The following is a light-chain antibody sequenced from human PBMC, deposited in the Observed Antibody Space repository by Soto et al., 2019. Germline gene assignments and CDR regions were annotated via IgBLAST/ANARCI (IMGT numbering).Light chain of an antibody. CDR1: ESISNN. J-gene: IGKJ4*01. CDR2: RTS. V-gene: IGKV3-15*01. CDR3: QQYRDWPLT. Sequence: EIVMTQSPATLSVSQGETATLSCRASESISNNLAWYQQKPGQAPRLVIYRTSIRATAVPARFSGSGSGTEFTLTISSLQSEDFAIFYCQQYRDWPLTFGGGTNVELK.